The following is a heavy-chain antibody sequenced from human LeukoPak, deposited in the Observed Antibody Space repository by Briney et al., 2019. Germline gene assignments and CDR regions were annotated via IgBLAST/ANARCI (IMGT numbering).Heavy chain of an antibody. D-gene: IGHD2-2*01. J-gene: IGHJ4*02. V-gene: IGHV3-23*01. CDR3: AKVLGGRVVWDSVDY. CDR1: GFTFSSYA. CDR2: ISGSGGST. Sequence: GGSLRLSCAASGFTFSSYAMSWVRQAPGKGLEWVSAISGSGGSTYYADSVKGRFTISRDNSKNTLYLQMNSLRAEDTAVYYCAKVLGGRVVWDSVDYWGQGTLVTVSS.